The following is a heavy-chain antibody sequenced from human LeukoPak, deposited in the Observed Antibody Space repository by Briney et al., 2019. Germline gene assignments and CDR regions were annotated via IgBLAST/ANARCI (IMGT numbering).Heavy chain of an antibody. J-gene: IGHJ5*02. Sequence: GASVKVSCKASGYTFTSYGISWERQAPGQGLEWMGWISAYNGNTNYAQKLQGRVTMTTDTSTSTAYTELRSLRSDDTAVYYCARGWFGEFHNWFDPWGQGTLVTVSS. D-gene: IGHD3-10*01. CDR3: ARGWFGEFHNWFDP. CDR1: GYTFTSYG. V-gene: IGHV1-18*01. CDR2: ISAYNGNT.